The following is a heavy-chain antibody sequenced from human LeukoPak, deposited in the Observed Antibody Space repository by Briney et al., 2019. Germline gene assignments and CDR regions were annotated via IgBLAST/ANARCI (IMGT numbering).Heavy chain of an antibody. V-gene: IGHV1-69*13. CDR2: IIPIFGTA. CDR1: GYFFTSYG. Sequence: SVKVSCKASGYFFTSYGISWMRQAPGQGLEWMGGIIPIFGTANYAQKFQGRVTITADESTSTAYMELSSLRSEDTAVYYCARCSSTSCYMVFWGQGTLVTVSS. J-gene: IGHJ4*02. D-gene: IGHD2-2*02. CDR3: ARCSSTSCYMVF.